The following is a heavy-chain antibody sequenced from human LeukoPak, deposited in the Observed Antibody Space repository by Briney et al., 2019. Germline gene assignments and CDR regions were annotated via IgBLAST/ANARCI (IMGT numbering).Heavy chain of an antibody. J-gene: IGHJ3*02. D-gene: IGHD5-12*01. CDR2: IYTSGST. CDR3: ARGRNSDIVATSGANAFDI. CDR1: GGSISSYY. V-gene: IGHV4-4*07. Sequence: SETLSLTCTVSGGSISSYYWSWIRQPAGTGLEWIGRIYTSGSTSYNPSLKSRVTMSADTSKNQFSLKLSSVTAADTAVYYCARGRNSDIVATSGANAFDIWGQGTMVTVSS.